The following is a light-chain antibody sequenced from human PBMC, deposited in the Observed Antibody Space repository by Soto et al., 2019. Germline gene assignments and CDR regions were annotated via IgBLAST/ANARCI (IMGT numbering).Light chain of an antibody. CDR2: GPS. V-gene: IGKV3-15*01. CDR1: XXXXXN. Sequence: EIVMTQSPAXLXVSPXXXXXXXXXAXXXXXXNLAWYQQKPGQAPRLLIFGPSTRATGVPGRFSGSGSGTEFTLTISSLQSEDFAVYYCQQYNKWPQTFGQGTKVEIK. CDR3: QQYNKWPQT. J-gene: IGKJ1*01.